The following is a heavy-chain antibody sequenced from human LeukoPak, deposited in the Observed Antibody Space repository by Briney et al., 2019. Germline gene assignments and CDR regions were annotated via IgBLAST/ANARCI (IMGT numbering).Heavy chain of an antibody. Sequence: GGSLRLSCAASGFTFSSYWMSWVRQAPGKGLDWLVNINQYGSESYSVDSVKGRFTISRDNTKNSLYPQMSSLRAEDAAVYYCATYDFWSGFGLGNWGQGTLVTVSS. V-gene: IGHV3-7*01. CDR3: ATYDFWSGFGLGN. CDR2: INQYGSES. D-gene: IGHD3-3*01. CDR1: GFTFSSYW. J-gene: IGHJ4*02.